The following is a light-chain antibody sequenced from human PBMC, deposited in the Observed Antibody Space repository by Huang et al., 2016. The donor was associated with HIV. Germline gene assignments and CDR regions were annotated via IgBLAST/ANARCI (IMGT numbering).Light chain of an antibody. J-gene: IGKJ4*01. CDR1: QCVLYSSNNKNY. V-gene: IGKV4-1*01. Sequence: DIVMTQSPDSLAVSLGAVATINCKSSQCVLYSSNNKNYLAWYQQKPGQPPKLLIYWASTRESGVPDRFSGSGSGTDFTLTISSLQAEDVAVYYCQQYYSTPLTFGGGTKVEIK. CDR3: QQYYSTPLT. CDR2: WAS.